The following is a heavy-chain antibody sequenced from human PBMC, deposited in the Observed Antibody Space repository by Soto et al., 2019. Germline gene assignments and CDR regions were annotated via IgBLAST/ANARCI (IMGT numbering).Heavy chain of an antibody. J-gene: IGHJ4*02. CDR3: ARDFCPVPTCYDL. V-gene: IGHV3-33*01. D-gene: IGHD2-2*01. CDR2: IDYNEINQ. CDR1: GFTFTKYG. Sequence: GALRLLCLAFGFTFTKYGMHWGRPAPGKGLEWVAGIDYNEINQYYIDPVTGRFTISRDQSKNTLYLQMNSLRAEDTAVYYCARDFCPVPTCYDLWGQGVRVTVSS.